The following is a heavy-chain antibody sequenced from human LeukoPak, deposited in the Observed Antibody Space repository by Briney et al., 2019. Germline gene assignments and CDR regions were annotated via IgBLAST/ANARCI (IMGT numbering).Heavy chain of an antibody. CDR2: ISYNGST. Sequence: SETLSLTCTVSGGSVSSDSHYWNWIRQPPGKGLEWIGCISYNGSTNYKSSLKSRVTISVDTSKNQFSLKVRSVTAADTAVYYCARDRGDYGGNSGDAFDIWGQGTMVTVSS. D-gene: IGHD4-23*01. V-gene: IGHV4-61*01. J-gene: IGHJ3*02. CDR3: ARDRGDYGGNSGDAFDI. CDR1: GGSVSSDSHY.